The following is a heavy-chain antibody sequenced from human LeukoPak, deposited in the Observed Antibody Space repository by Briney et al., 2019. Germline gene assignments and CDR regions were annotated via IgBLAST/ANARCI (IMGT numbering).Heavy chain of an antibody. Sequence: SETLSLTCAVYGGSFGGYYWSWIRQPPGKGLEWIGEINHSGSTNYNPSLKSRVTISVDTSKNQFSLKLSSVTAADTAVYYCARGGLGGDYVWGSYRGKYYFDYWGQGTLVTVSS. V-gene: IGHV4-34*01. CDR2: INHSGST. CDR1: GGSFGGYY. J-gene: IGHJ4*02. CDR3: ARGGLGGDYVWGSYRGKYYFDY. D-gene: IGHD3-16*02.